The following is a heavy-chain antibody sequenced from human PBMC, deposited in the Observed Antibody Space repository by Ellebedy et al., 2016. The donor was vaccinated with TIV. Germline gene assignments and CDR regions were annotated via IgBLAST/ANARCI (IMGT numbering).Heavy chain of an antibody. D-gene: IGHD3-10*01. Sequence: GGSLRLSXKGSGYSFTSYWIGWVRQMPGKGLEWMGIIYPGDSDTRYSPSFQGQVTISADKSISTAYLQWSSLKASDTAMYYCARRLYGSGSYYYYGMDVWGQGTTVTVSS. V-gene: IGHV5-51*01. CDR2: IYPGDSDT. J-gene: IGHJ6*02. CDR3: ARRLYGSGSYYYYGMDV. CDR1: GYSFTSYW.